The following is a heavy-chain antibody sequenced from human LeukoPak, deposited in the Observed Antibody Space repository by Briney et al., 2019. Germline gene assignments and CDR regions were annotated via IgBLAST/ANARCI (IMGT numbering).Heavy chain of an antibody. CDR1: GYTFTGYY. J-gene: IGHJ4*02. D-gene: IGHD4-23*01. Sequence: GASVKVSCKASGYTFTGYYMHWVRQAPGQGLEWMGWMNPNSGNTGYAQKFQGRVTMTRNTSISTAYMELSSLRSEDTAVYYCARGGSGYGGIDYWGQGTLVTVSS. CDR3: ARGGSGYGGIDY. CDR2: MNPNSGNT. V-gene: IGHV1-8*02.